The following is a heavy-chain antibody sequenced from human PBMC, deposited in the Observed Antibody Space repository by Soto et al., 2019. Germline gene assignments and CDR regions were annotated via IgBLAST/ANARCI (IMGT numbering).Heavy chain of an antibody. CDR2: ISGDGSIT. CDR3: ARAETTKYDSSGYDH. D-gene: IGHD3-22*01. CDR1: GFTFSDYW. V-gene: IGHV3-74*03. Sequence: EVQLVESGGDLVQPGGSLRLSCAASGFTFSDYWMHWVRQVPGQGPVWVARISGDGSITSYADSVTGRFTISRDNTKETLDLHMRSLRAEDTAVYYCARAETTKYDSSGYDHWGQGTRVTVSS. J-gene: IGHJ4*02.